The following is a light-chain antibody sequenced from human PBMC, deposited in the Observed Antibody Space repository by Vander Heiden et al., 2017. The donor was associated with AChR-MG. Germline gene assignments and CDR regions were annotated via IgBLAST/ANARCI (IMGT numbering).Light chain of an antibody. Sequence: QSVLAQPPSASGTPGPRVTISCSGSSSNIGSNAVNWYQRLPGTAPKLLIYINDQRPSGVPDRFSGSKSGTSASLAISELQAEDEADYYCASWDDSLNGSVFGGGTKVTVL. CDR1: SSNIGSNA. CDR2: IND. V-gene: IGLV1-44*01. CDR3: ASWDDSLNGSV. J-gene: IGLJ3*02.